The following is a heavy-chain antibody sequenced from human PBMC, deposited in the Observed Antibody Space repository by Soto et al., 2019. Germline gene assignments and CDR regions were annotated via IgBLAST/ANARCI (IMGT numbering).Heavy chain of an antibody. D-gene: IGHD3-10*01. J-gene: IGHJ4*02. CDR2: ISYDGSNK. CDR3: AKDRGSGLTDEDY. CDR1: GFTFSSYG. V-gene: IGHV3-30*18. Sequence: PGGSLRLSCAASGFTFSSYGMHWVRQAPGKGLEWVAVISYDGSNKYYADSVKGRFTISRDNSKNTLYLQMNSLRAEDTAVYYCAKDRGSGLTDEDYWGQGTLVTVSS.